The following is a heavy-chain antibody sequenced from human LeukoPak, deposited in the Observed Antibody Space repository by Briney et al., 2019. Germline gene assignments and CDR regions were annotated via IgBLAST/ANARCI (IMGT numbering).Heavy chain of an antibody. CDR3: ARKNFNPDY. J-gene: IGHJ4*02. CDR2: VHHSGAT. V-gene: IGHV4-38-2*02. Sequence: PSETLSLTCSVSGYSISRGYHWAWVRQPPGQGLEWIGSVHHSGATYYNPSLNSRLTISADTSKSQFSLKMDSVTAADTAVYYCARKNFNPDYWGQGTLVSVSS. D-gene: IGHD1-14*01. CDR1: GYSISRGYH.